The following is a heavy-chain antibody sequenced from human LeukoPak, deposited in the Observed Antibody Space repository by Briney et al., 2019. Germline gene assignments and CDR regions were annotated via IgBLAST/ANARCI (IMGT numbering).Heavy chain of an antibody. Sequence: ASVKVSCKASGYTFTSYAMHWVRQAPGQMLEWMGWINAGNGNTKYSQKFQGRVTITRDTSASTAYMELSSLRSEDTAVYYCAWGYDILTGVDAFDIWGQGTMVTVSS. CDR3: AWGYDILTGVDAFDI. D-gene: IGHD3-9*01. CDR1: GYTFTSYA. V-gene: IGHV1-3*01. CDR2: INAGNGNT. J-gene: IGHJ3*02.